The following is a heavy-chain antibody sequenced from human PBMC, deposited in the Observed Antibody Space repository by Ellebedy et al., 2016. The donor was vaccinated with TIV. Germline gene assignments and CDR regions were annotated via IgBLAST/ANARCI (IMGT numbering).Heavy chain of an antibody. CDR2: INHSGST. D-gene: IGHD2-2*01. J-gene: IGHJ4*02. CDR3: ALSTSGRADFDY. V-gene: IGHV4-34*01. Sequence: SETLSLTCAVYGGSFSGYYWSWIRQPPGKGLEWIGEINHSGSTNYNPSLKSRVTISVDTSKNQFSLKLSSVTAADTAMYYCALSTSGRADFDYWGQGTLVTVSS. CDR1: GGSFSGYY.